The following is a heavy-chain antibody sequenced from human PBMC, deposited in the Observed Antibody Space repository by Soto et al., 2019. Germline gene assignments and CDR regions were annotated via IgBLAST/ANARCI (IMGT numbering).Heavy chain of an antibody. D-gene: IGHD3-22*01. CDR1: GLTISNYP. CDR2: ISGSGDRT. Sequence: EVQLLESGGGLVQPGGSLRLSCAASGLTISNYPMSWVRQAPGKWLDWVSGISGSGDRTYYADSAKGRFTISKDISRNSLSLQLDSLGVEDTAVYFCVKDDGGYPSTAPHWGQGTLVTVSS. V-gene: IGHV3-23*01. J-gene: IGHJ4*02. CDR3: VKDDGGYPSTAPH.